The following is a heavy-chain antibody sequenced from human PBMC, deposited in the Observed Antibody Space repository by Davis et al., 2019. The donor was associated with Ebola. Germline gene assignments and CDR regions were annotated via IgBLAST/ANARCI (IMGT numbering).Heavy chain of an antibody. Sequence: SETLSLTCAVSGDSISSGNWWTWVRQPPGKGLEWIGEIYHSGSTNYNPSLKSRLTISIDTSESQLSLKVSSVTAADTAVYYCAREDASSTSADYWGQGILVTVSS. CDR2: IYHSGST. CDR3: AREDASSTSADY. CDR1: GDSISSGNW. D-gene: IGHD2-15*01. J-gene: IGHJ4*02. V-gene: IGHV4-4*02.